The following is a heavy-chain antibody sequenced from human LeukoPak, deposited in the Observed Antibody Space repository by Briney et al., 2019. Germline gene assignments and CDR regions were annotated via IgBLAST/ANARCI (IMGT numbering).Heavy chain of an antibody. CDR2: INTDESST. V-gene: IGHV3-74*03. CDR1: GFTFSSYW. D-gene: IGHD5-18*01. J-gene: IGHJ4*02. Sequence: GGSLRLSCAASGFTFSSYWMHWVRQVPGKGLVWVSHINTDESSTTYADSVKGRFTISRDNAMNTLYLQMNSLRAEDTAVYYCARDKGRSYGSDYWGQGTLVTVSS. CDR3: ARDKGRSYGSDY.